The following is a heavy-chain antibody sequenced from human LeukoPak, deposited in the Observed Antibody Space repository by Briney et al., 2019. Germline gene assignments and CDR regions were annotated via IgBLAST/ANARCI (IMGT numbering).Heavy chain of an antibody. Sequence: SETLSLTCTVSGGSISSDYWSWIRQPPGEGLEWIGYIYYRGSTNYNPSLKSRVTISVDTSKNQFSLQLNSVTPEDTAVYYCARDGADYGDYTSFDYWGQGTLVTVSS. J-gene: IGHJ4*02. V-gene: IGHV4-59*12. CDR2: IYYRGST. D-gene: IGHD4-17*01. CDR1: GGSISSDY. CDR3: ARDGADYGDYTSFDY.